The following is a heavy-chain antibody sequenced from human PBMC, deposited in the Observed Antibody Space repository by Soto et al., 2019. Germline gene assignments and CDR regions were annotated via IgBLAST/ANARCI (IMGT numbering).Heavy chain of an antibody. V-gene: IGHV4-59*08. D-gene: IGHD3-3*01. CDR3: ATRAADYDFWSGYYSYYYDMDV. J-gene: IGHJ6*03. Sequence: QVQLQESGPGLVKPSETLSLICTVSGGSISSYYWSWVRQPPGKGLEWLRYIYYSGSTNYNPSLKSRVTISVDTSKNQFSLKLSSVTAADAAVYYCATRAADYDFWSGYYSYYYDMDVWGKGTTVTVSS. CDR2: IYYSGST. CDR1: GGSISSYY.